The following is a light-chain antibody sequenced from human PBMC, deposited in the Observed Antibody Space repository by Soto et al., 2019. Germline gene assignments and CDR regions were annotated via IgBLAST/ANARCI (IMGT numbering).Light chain of an antibody. CDR1: QSISSW. J-gene: IGKJ1*01. CDR2: KAS. CDR3: QQYNSYST. V-gene: IGKV1-5*03. Sequence: DIQMTQSPSTLSASVGDRVTITCRASQSISSWLAWYQQKPGKAPKLLIYKASSLESGVPSRFSGSGSGTEFTLTISSLQPDDFATYYCQQYNSYSTFAQGTKVDI.